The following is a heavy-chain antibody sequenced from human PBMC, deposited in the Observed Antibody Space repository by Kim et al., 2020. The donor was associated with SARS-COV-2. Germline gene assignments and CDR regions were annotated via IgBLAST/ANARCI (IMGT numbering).Heavy chain of an antibody. Sequence: GGSLRLSCAASGFTFSSYGMHWVRQAPGKGLEWVAVISYDGSNKYYADSVKGRFTISRDNSKNTLYLQMNSLRAEDTAVYYCARDPGPVGATHFDYWGQGTLVTVSS. CDR3: ARDPGPVGATHFDY. CDR1: GFTFSSYG. J-gene: IGHJ4*02. V-gene: IGHV3-33*05. CDR2: ISYDGSNK. D-gene: IGHD1-26*01.